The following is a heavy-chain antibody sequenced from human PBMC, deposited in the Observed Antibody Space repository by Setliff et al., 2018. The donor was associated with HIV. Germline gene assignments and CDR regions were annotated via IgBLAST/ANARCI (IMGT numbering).Heavy chain of an antibody. V-gene: IGHV3-9*03. CDR1: GFTFDDYA. J-gene: IGHJ4*02. Sequence: LRLSCAASGFTFDDYAMHWVRQAPGKGLEWVSGISWNSGSIGYADSVKGRFTISRDNAKNSLYLQMNSLRAEDMALYYCAKAPGYSSGPTDYWGQGTLVTVSS. CDR3: AKAPGYSSGPTDY. D-gene: IGHD6-19*01. CDR2: ISWNSGSI.